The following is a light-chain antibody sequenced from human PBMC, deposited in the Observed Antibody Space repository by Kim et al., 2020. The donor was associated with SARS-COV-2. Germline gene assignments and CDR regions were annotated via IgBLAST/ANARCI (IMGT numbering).Light chain of an antibody. CDR3: QSYDSSLSGWV. V-gene: IGLV1-40*01. Sequence: HRGPISCTGSSSNIGAGYNVHWYQQLPGTAPELLIYGNSNRPSGVPDRFSGSKSGTSASLAITGLQAEDEADYYCQSYDSSLSGWVFGGGTQLTVL. CDR1: SSNIGAGYN. CDR2: GNS. J-gene: IGLJ3*02.